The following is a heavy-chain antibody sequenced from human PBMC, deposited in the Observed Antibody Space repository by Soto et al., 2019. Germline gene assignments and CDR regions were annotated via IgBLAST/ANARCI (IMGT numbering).Heavy chain of an antibody. Sequence: QVQLQVSGPGLVKPSATLSLSCTVSTGSSDSFYWIGFRQPPGRGLDWMGYFFFTGSTNHNPSLKGRVTISLDMSSSQFSLSLTSVTAADTAMYYCARSRDGYNLNPIDQWGQGLLVTVSS. CDR3: ARSRDGYNLNPIDQ. V-gene: IGHV4-59*01. D-gene: IGHD5-12*01. J-gene: IGHJ4*02. CDR2: FFFTGST. CDR1: TGSSDSFY.